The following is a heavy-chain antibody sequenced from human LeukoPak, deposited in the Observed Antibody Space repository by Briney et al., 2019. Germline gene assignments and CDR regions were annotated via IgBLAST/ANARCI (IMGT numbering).Heavy chain of an antibody. CDR1: GFTFSGSA. J-gene: IGHJ4*02. CDR3: ATYLRKSSSGDF. D-gene: IGHD6-6*01. V-gene: IGHV3-23*01. Sequence: PGGSLRLSCAASGFTFSGSAMHWVRQAPGKGLEWVSAVSVSDGNTWYADSVKGRFTVSRDDAKNTLYLQMNSLRAEDTAVYYCATYLRKSSSGDFWGQGTLVTVSS. CDR2: VSVSDGNT.